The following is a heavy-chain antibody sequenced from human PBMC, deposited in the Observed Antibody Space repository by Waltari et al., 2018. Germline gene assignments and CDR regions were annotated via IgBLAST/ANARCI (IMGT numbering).Heavy chain of an antibody. CDR3: ARDRGFDGQLEAFDI. J-gene: IGHJ3*02. CDR2: INAGNGNT. CDR1: GYTFTSYA. Sequence: QVQLVQSGAEVKKPGASVKVSCKASGYTFTSYAMHWVRQAPGQRLEWMGWINAGNGNTKYSQKFQGRVTITRDTSASTAYMELSSLRSEDTAVYYCARDRGFDGQLEAFDIWGQGTMVTVSS. V-gene: IGHV1-3*01. D-gene: IGHD6-6*01.